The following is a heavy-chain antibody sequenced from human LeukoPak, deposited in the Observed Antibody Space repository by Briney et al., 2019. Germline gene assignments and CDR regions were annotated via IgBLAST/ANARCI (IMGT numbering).Heavy chain of an antibody. CDR1: VYTFTSYG. D-gene: IGHD1-26*01. J-gene: IGHJ4*02. V-gene: IGHV1-18*01. Sequence: ASVKVSCKASVYTFTSYGISWVRQAPRQGLEGMGWISAYNGNTNYAQKLQGRVTMTTDTSTSTAYMEMRSLRSDDTAVYYCARAGFMWELLIDYWGQGTLVTVSS. CDR3: ARAGFMWELLIDY. CDR2: ISAYNGNT.